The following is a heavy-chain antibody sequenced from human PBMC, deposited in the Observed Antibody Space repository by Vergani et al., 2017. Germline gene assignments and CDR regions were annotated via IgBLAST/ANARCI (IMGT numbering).Heavy chain of an antibody. J-gene: IGHJ5*02. CDR3: GRDRCPLRPLGTINWLDP. Sequence: QVQLVQSGAEVKKPGASVKVSCKASGYTFTGYYMHWVRQAPGQGLGWLGWINPNSGGTNYAQKFQGRVTMTRDTSISTAYMELSRLRSDDTAVYYCGRDRCPLRPLGTINWLDPWGQGTLVTVSS. CDR1: GYTFTGYY. V-gene: IGHV1-2*02. D-gene: IGHD1-1*01. CDR2: INPNSGGT.